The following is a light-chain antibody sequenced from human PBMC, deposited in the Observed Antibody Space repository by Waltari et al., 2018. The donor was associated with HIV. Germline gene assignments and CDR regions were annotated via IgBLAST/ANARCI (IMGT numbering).Light chain of an antibody. J-gene: IGLJ1*01. V-gene: IGLV1-47*01. CDR1: SANIGNEN. CDR2: KNY. CDR3: VGWDASLSAYV. Sequence: QSVLTQPPSASGTPGQRVTISCSGSSANIGNENVNWYQQPPGTAPKLLIYKNYQRPSGVPDRFAGSKSGTSASLAISGLRSEDEADYYCVGWDASLSAYVFGTGTKVTIL.